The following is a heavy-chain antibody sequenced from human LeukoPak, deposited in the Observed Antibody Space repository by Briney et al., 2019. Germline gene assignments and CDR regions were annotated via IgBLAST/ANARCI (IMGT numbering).Heavy chain of an antibody. J-gene: IGHJ6*02. Sequence: GASVKVSCKASGYTFTSYAMNWVRQAPGQGLEWMGWINTNTGNPTYAQGFTGRFVFSLDTSVSTAYLQISSLKAEDTAVYYCARDRDYDYVWASYYYYYGMDVWGQGTTVTVSS. CDR1: GYTFTSYA. CDR2: INTNTGNP. V-gene: IGHV7-4-1*02. CDR3: ARDRDYDYVWASYYYYYGMDV. D-gene: IGHD3-16*01.